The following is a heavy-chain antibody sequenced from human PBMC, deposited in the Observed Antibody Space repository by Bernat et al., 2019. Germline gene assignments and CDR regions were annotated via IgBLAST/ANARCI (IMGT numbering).Heavy chain of an antibody. V-gene: IGHV3-30*04. Sequence: QVQLVESGGGVVQPGRSLRLSCAASGFTFSSYAMHWVRQAPGKGLEWVAVISYDGRNKYYADSVKGRFTISRDNSKNTLYLQMNSLRAEDTAVYYCARDPYGSGSYYYYYYYGMDVWGQGTTVTVSS. CDR1: GFTFSSYA. J-gene: IGHJ6*02. CDR2: ISYDGRNK. D-gene: IGHD3-10*01. CDR3: ARDPYGSGSYYYYYYYGMDV.